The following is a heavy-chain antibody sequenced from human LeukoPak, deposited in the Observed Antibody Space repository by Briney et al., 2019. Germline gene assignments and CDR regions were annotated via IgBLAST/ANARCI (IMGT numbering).Heavy chain of an antibody. J-gene: IGHJ5*02. CDR3: AKGRVVAGSKSLTYHWFDP. Sequence: ASMKASCKASGYAFTGYYIHWVRQAPGQGHEWMGWINPNSGGTKYAQKFQGRVTMTRDTSITTAYMGLSRLRSDDTAVYYCAKGRVVAGSKSLTYHWFDPWGQGTLVTVSS. D-gene: IGHD6-19*01. CDR1: GYAFTGYY. V-gene: IGHV1-2*02. CDR2: INPNSGGT.